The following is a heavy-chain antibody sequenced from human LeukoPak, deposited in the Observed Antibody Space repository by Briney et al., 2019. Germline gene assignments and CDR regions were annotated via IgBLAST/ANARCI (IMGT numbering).Heavy chain of an antibody. D-gene: IGHD2-21*02. Sequence: SDTLALMRTVSGGPHSRYYWSWMPHPPGKGLEYIRYLHYSGSTNHNPSLKSRVTISVDTSKNQFSLKLSSVTAADTAVYYCARGGDGLAYCGGDCYSAVDWGQGTLVTVSS. CDR3: ARGGDGLAYCGGDCYSAVD. J-gene: IGHJ4*02. CDR2: LHYSGST. CDR1: GGPHSRYY. V-gene: IGHV4-59*07.